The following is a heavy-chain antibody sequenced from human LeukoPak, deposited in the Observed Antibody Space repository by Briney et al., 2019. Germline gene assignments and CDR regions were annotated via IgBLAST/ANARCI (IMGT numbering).Heavy chain of an antibody. CDR3: ARSEIVLMVYAIWHRGYFDY. CDR1: GDSISSGDYY. D-gene: IGHD2-8*01. V-gene: IGHV4-61*02. J-gene: IGHJ4*02. CDR2: ISSSGST. Sequence: PSETLSLTCTVSGDSISSGDYYWSWIRQPAGKGLEWIGRISSSGSTNYNPSLKSRVTISVDTSKNQFSLKLSSVTAADTAVYYCARSEIVLMVYAIWHRGYFDYWGQGTLVTASS.